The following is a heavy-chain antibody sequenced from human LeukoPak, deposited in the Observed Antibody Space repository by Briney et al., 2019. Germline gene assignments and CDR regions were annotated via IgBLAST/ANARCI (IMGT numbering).Heavy chain of an antibody. CDR2: IYHSGST. Sequence: PSETLSLTCAVSGGSISSSNWWSWVRQPPGKGLEWIGEIYHSGSTNYNPSLKSRVTISVDKSKNQFSPKLSSVTAADTAVYYCARALTYYYDSSGYSALDYWGQGTLVTVSS. CDR1: GGSISSSNW. V-gene: IGHV4-4*02. D-gene: IGHD3-22*01. CDR3: ARALTYYYDSSGYSALDY. J-gene: IGHJ4*02.